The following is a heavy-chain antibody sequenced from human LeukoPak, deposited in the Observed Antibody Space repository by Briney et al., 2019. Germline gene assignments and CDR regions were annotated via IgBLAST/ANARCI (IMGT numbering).Heavy chain of an antibody. CDR2: ISSSGSTI. Sequence: GGSLRLSCAASEFTFSDYYMSWIRQAPGKGLEWVSYISSSGSTIYYADSVKGRFTISRDNAKNSLYLQMNSLRAEDTAVYYCARSRWELRIFDYWGQGTLVTVSS. D-gene: IGHD1-26*01. CDR1: EFTFSDYY. CDR3: ARSRWELRIFDY. J-gene: IGHJ4*02. V-gene: IGHV3-11*01.